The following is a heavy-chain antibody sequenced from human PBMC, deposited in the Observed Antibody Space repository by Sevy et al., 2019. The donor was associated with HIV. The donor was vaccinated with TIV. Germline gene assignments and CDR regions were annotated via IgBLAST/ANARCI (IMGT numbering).Heavy chain of an antibody. D-gene: IGHD1-20*01. Sequence: GGSLRLSCAASGFTFSSYKMIWVRQAPGKGLEWVSSISSSSTYISYADSVKGRFTISRDNPENSLFLQMNSLRAEDTAVYYCASLYNGFDYWGQGTLVTVSS. CDR3: ASLYNGFDY. J-gene: IGHJ4*02. V-gene: IGHV3-21*01. CDR1: GFTFSSYK. CDR2: ISSSSTYI.